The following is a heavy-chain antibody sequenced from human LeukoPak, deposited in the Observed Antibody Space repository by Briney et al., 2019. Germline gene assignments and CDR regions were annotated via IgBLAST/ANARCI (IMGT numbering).Heavy chain of an antibody. CDR3: ASMGYFDWSSPFDY. CDR2: INNSGST. V-gene: IGHV4-34*01. CDR1: GGTINGYY. Sequence: PSETLSLTCAVYGGTINGYYWIWLPQPPGKGREWIGEINNSGSTNYNPSLKSRATISVVTSKNQFSLKLSSVTAADTAVYYCASMGYFDWSSPFDYWGQGTLVTVSS. J-gene: IGHJ4*02. D-gene: IGHD3-9*01.